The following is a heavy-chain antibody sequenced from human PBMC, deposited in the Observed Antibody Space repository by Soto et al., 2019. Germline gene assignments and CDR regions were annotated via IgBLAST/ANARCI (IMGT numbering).Heavy chain of an antibody. Sequence: SETLSLTCSVSGDSISNLDYFWAWIRQPPGQALEYIGYIYKSATTYYNPSFESRVAISVGTSKSQFSLNVTSVTAADTAVYFCARGRYCLTGRCFPNWFDSWGQGTLVTVSS. V-gene: IGHV4-30-4*01. CDR2: IYKSATT. D-gene: IGHD7-27*01. CDR3: ARGRYCLTGRCFPNWFDS. J-gene: IGHJ5*01. CDR1: GDSISNLDYF.